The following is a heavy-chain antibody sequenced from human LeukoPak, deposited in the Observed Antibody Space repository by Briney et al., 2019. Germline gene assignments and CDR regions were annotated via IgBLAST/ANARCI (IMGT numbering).Heavy chain of an antibody. CDR1: GGSISSYY. CDR3: AKDSGNYYYYYGMDV. Sequence: PSETLSLTCTVSGGSISSYYWSWIRQPPGKGLEWIGYIYYSGSTNYNPSLKSRVTISVDTSKNQFSLKLSSVTAADTAVYYCAKDSGNYYYYYGMDVWGQGTTVTVSS. D-gene: IGHD1-26*01. J-gene: IGHJ6*02. V-gene: IGHV4-59*01. CDR2: IYYSGST.